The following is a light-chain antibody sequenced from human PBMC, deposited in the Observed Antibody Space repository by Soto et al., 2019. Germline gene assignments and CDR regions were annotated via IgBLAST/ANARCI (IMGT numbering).Light chain of an antibody. J-gene: IGKJ2*01. Sequence: DIQMTQSPSTLSASVGDRVTITCRASQSISSWLAWYPQKPGKAPKLQIYDDSSLESGDPSRFSGSGSGTEFTRTISNLQPDDFATYYCQQYNSYSPYTFGQGTKLEIK. CDR2: DDS. CDR3: QQYNSYSPYT. CDR1: QSISSW. V-gene: IGKV1-5*01.